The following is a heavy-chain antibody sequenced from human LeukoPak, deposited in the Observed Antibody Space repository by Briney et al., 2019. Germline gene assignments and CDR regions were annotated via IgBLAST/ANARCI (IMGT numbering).Heavy chain of an antibody. V-gene: IGHV4-34*01. CDR1: GGSFSGYY. Sequence: SETLSLTCAVYGGSFSGYYWSWIRQPPGKGLEWIGEINHSGSTNYNPSLKSRVTISVDTSKNQFSLKLSSVTAADTAVYYCARDWKLSYYYDSSGLPPDYWGQGTLVTVSS. CDR2: INHSGST. D-gene: IGHD3-22*01. J-gene: IGHJ4*02. CDR3: ARDWKLSYYYDSSGLPPDY.